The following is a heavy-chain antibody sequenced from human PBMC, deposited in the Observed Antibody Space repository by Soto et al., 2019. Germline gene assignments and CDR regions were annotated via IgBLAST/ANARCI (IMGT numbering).Heavy chain of an antibody. V-gene: IGHV3-9*01. Sequence: GGSLRLSCAASGFTFDDYAMHWVRQAPGKGLEWVSGISWNSGSIGYADSVKGRFTISRDNAKNSLYLQMNSLRAEDTALYYCGKELEMATPYYYGRGVWGQGTTVRVSS. CDR1: GFTFDDYA. CDR2: ISWNSGSI. D-gene: IGHD1-1*01. CDR3: GKELEMATPYYYGRGV. J-gene: IGHJ6*02.